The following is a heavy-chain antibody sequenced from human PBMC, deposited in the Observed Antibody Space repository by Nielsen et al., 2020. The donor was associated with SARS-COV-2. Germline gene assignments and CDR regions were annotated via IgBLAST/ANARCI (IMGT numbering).Heavy chain of an antibody. CDR2: MNPNSGNT. J-gene: IGHJ5*02. V-gene: IGHV1-8*01. D-gene: IGHD6-13*01. CDR3: ARLAPPAPRGNWFDP. Sequence: WVRQAPGQGLEWMGWMNPNSGNTGYAQKFQGRVTMTRNTSISTAYMELSSLRSEDTAVYYCARLAPPAPRGNWFDPWGQGTLVTVSS.